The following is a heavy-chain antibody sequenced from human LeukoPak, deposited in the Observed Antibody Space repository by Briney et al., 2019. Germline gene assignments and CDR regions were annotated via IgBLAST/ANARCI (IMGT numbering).Heavy chain of an antibody. CDR3: ARDEYCTDNSCSSDF. D-gene: IGHD2-8*02. CDR1: GGSISSYY. J-gene: IGHJ4*02. Sequence: SETLSLTCTVSGGSISSYYWSWIRQPPGKGLEWIGSIYYTGSTYNNPSLKSRVTMSVDTSKNQFSLNLRSVTAADTAVYYCARDEYCTDNSCSSDFWGQGTLVTVSS. V-gene: IGHV4-59*12. CDR2: IYYTGST.